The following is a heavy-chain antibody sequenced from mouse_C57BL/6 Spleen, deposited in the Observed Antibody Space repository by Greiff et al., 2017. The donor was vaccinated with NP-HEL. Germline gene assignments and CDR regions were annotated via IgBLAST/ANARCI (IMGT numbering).Heavy chain of an antibody. V-gene: IGHV1-80*01. CDR3: ARWGYGNPYAMDY. CDR2: IYPGDGDT. D-gene: IGHD2-1*01. CDR1: GYAFSSYW. J-gene: IGHJ4*01. Sequence: VQLQQSGAELVKPGASVKISCKASGYAFSSYWMNWVKQRPGKGLEWIGQIYPGDGDTNYNGKFKGKATLTADKSSSTAYMQLSSLTSEDSAVYFCARWGYGNPYAMDYWGQGTSVTVSS.